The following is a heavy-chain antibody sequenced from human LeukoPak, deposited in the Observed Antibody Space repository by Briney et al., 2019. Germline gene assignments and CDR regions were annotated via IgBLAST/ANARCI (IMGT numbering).Heavy chain of an antibody. Sequence: GGSLRLSCAASGFTFSSYAMSWVRQAPGKGLEWVSAISGSGGSTYYADSVKGRFTISRDNAKNSLYLQMNSLRAEDTAVYYCARGDYYDSSGPRIWGQGTMVTVSS. D-gene: IGHD3-22*01. CDR1: GFTFSSYA. CDR2: ISGSGGST. V-gene: IGHV3-23*01. CDR3: ARGDYYDSSGPRI. J-gene: IGHJ3*02.